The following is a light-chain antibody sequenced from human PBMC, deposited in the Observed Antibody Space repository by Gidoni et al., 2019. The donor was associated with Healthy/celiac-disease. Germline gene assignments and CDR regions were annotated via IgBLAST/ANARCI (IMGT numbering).Light chain of an antibody. J-gene: IGKJ1*01. CDR1: QSISSW. Sequence: DIQITQSPSTLSASVGDRVTITCRASQSISSWLAWYQQKPGKAPKLLIYKASSLESGVPSRFSGSGSGTAFTLTISCLQPDEFATYYCQRYNSYSWTFGQGTKVEIK. CDR2: KAS. V-gene: IGKV1-5*03. CDR3: QRYNSYSWT.